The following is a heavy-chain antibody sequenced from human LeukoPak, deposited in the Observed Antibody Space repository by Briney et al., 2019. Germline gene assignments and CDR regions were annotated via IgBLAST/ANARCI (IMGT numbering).Heavy chain of an antibody. Sequence: GGSLRLSCAASGFTFSSYAMSWVRQAPGKGLEWASGISWNSGSIGYADSVKGRFTISRDNAKNSLYLQMNSLRAEDTALYYCAKALGITMTVAGFDYWGQGTLVTVSS. CDR3: AKALGITMTVAGFDY. J-gene: IGHJ4*02. CDR1: GFTFSSYA. V-gene: IGHV3-9*01. D-gene: IGHD3-22*01. CDR2: ISWNSGSI.